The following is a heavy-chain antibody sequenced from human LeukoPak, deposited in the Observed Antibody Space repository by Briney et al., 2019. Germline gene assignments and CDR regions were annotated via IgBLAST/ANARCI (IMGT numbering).Heavy chain of an antibody. CDR3: AREHVLLWFGELLD. CDR2: IWYDGSNK. CDR1: GFTFSSYG. V-gene: IGHV3-33*01. Sequence: GRSLRLSCAASGFTFSSYGMHWVRQAPGKGLEWVAVIWYDGSNKYYADSVKGRFTISRDNSKNTLYPRMNSLRAEDTAVYYCAREHVLLWFGELLDWGQGTLVTVSS. D-gene: IGHD3-10*01. J-gene: IGHJ4*02.